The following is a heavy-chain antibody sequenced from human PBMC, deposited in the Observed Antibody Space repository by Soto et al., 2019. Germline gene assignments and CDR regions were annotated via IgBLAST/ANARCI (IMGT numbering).Heavy chain of an antibody. CDR1: GGTFSSYA. V-gene: IGHV1-69*06. Sequence: SVKVSCKASGGTFSSYAISWVRQAPGQGLEWMGGIIPIFGTANYAQKFQGRVTITADKSTSTAYMELSSLRSEDTAVYYCARRYCSSTTCYSLTYYYGMDVWGQGTTVTVSS. CDR3: ARRYCSSTTCYSLTYYYGMDV. CDR2: IIPIFGTA. J-gene: IGHJ6*02. D-gene: IGHD2-2*01.